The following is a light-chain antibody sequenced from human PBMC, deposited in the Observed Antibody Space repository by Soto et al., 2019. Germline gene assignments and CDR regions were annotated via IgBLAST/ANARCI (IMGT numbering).Light chain of an antibody. CDR2: DAS. J-gene: IGKJ5*01. CDR3: QQRTDGPMT. CDR1: QSVSSY. Sequence: EIVLTQSPATLSLSPGERATLSCRASQSVSSYLAWYQQRPGQAPRLLIYDASNRATGIPARFSGSGSGTDFTLTISSLEAEDFAVYYCQQRTDGPMTFGQGTKLEMK. V-gene: IGKV3-11*01.